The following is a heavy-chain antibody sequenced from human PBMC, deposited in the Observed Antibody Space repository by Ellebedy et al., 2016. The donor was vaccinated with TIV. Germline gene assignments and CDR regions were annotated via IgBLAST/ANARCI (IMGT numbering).Heavy chain of an antibody. CDR3: ARDAARSGWISDY. CDR1: GFTFSIYA. D-gene: IGHD6-19*01. J-gene: IGHJ4*02. V-gene: IGHV3-30-3*01. CDR2: ISYDGSNK. Sequence: PGGSLRLSCAASGFTFSIYALHWVRQAPGKGLEWVAVISYDGSNKYYADSVKGRFTISRDNSKNTLYLQMNSLRVEDTAVYHCARDAARSGWISDYWGQGTLVTVSS.